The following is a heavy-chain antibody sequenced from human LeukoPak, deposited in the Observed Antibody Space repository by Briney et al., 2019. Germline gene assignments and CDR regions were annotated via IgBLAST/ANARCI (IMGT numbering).Heavy chain of an antibody. Sequence: SETLSLTCTVAGASISSYYWSWVRQPPGKWLEWVRYIYYSGSTNYNPSLKSRFTISGDTSKNQFSLKLSSVTAADTAVYYCARGFYYYDSSGYFFNWFDPWGQGSMVTVCS. CDR2: IYYSGST. D-gene: IGHD3-22*01. J-gene: IGHJ5*02. CDR3: ARGFYYYDSSGYFFNWFDP. CDR1: GASISSYY. V-gene: IGHV4-59*01.